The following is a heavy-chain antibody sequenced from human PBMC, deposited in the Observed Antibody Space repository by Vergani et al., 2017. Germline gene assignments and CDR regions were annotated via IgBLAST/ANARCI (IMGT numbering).Heavy chain of an antibody. CDR3: AREIQHAVAGTRWFDP. Sequence: EVQLVEPGGGLIQPGGSLRLSCAASGFTVSSNYMSWVRQAPGKGLEWVSVIYSGGSTYYADSVKGRFTISRDNSKNTLYLQMSSLRAEDTAVYYCAREIQHAVAGTRWFDPWGQGTLVTVSS. J-gene: IGHJ5*02. CDR1: GFTVSSNY. CDR2: IYSGGST. V-gene: IGHV3-53*01. D-gene: IGHD6-19*01.